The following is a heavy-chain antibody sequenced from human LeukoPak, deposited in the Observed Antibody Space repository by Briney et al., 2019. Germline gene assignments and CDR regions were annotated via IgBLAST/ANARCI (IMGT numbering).Heavy chain of an antibody. V-gene: IGHV4-30-4*01. CDR1: GGSISSGDHY. CDR2: IYYSGTT. J-gene: IGHJ6*03. CDR3: ARHVPDIVVVPAATNQNYYYYYMDV. Sequence: PSETLSLTCAVAGGSISSGDHYWSWIRQPPGKGLEWIGYIYYSGTTYYTPSLKSRVTISVETRKNQFSLKVRSETAADTAVYFCARHVPDIVVVPAATNQNYYYYYMDVWGKGTTVTVSS. D-gene: IGHD2-2*01.